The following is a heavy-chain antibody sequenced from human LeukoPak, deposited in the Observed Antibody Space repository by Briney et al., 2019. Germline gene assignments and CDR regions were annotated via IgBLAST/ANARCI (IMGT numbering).Heavy chain of an antibody. CDR1: GYTFTSYG. D-gene: IGHD4-23*01. V-gene: IGHV1-18*01. Sequence: GASVKVSCKASGYTFTSYGISWVRQAPGQGLEWMGWISAYNGNTNYAQKLQGRVTMTTETSTSTAYMEVRSLRSDDTAVYYCAREGYGGNSMAFDIWGQGTMVTVSS. CDR2: ISAYNGNT. CDR3: AREGYGGNSMAFDI. J-gene: IGHJ3*02.